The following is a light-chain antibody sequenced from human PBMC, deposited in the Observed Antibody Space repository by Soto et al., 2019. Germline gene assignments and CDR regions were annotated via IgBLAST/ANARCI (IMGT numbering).Light chain of an antibody. J-gene: IGKJ4*01. CDR2: DAS. CDR1: QDISNY. V-gene: IGKV1-33*01. Sequence: DIQMTQSPSSLSASVGDRVTITCQASQDISNYLNWYQQKPGKAPKLLIYDASNLETGVPSRFSGSGSETDLTFTISSLKPEDIATYYCQQYDNLRLTFGGGNKVEIK. CDR3: QQYDNLRLT.